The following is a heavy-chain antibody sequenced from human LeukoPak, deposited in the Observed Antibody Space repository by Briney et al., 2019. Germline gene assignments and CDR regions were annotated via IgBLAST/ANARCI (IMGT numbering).Heavy chain of an antibody. CDR3: ARGTAMVTFYYMDV. Sequence: GASVKVSCKASGGTFSSYAISWVRQAPGQGLEWMGGIIPIFGTANYAQKSQGRVTITTDESTSTAYMELSSLRSEDTAVYYCARGTAMVTFYYMDVWGKGTTVTVSS. J-gene: IGHJ6*03. CDR1: GGTFSSYA. D-gene: IGHD5-18*01. V-gene: IGHV1-69*05. CDR2: IIPIFGTA.